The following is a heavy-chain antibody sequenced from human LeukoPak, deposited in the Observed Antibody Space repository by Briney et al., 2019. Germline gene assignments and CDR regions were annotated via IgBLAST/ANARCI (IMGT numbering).Heavy chain of an antibody. D-gene: IGHD3-22*01. CDR1: GGTFSSYA. CDR3: ARCIRDYYDSSGYYYSFDY. J-gene: IGHJ4*02. Sequence: SVKVSCKASGGTFSSYAISWVRQAPGQGLEWMGGIIPIFGTANYAQKFQGRVTITAGESTSTAYMELSSLRSEDTAVYYCARCIRDYYDSSGYYYSFDYWGQGTLVTVSS. CDR2: IIPIFGTA. V-gene: IGHV1-69*13.